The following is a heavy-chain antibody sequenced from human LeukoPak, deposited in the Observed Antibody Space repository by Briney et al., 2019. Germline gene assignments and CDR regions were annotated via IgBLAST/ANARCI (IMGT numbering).Heavy chain of an antibody. D-gene: IGHD3-10*01. CDR1: EFTFSSYA. V-gene: IGHV3-23*01. CDR3: AKCRGSGSFYWYFDL. CDR2: ISGSGGST. Sequence: GGSLRLSCAASEFTFSSYAMTWVRQAPGKGLDWVSTISGSGGSTYYAGSVQGRFTISRDNSKNTLYLQMNSLRAEDTAVYYCAKCRGSGSFYWYFDLWGRGTLVSVSS. J-gene: IGHJ2*01.